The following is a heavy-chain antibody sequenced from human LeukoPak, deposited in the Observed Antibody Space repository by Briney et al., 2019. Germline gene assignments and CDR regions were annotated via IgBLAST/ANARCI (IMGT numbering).Heavy chain of an antibody. CDR3: ARAPYYYDSSGYYGY. V-gene: IGHV3-48*03. CDR2: ISSSGSTI. CDR1: GFTFGSYA. J-gene: IGHJ4*02. D-gene: IGHD3-22*01. Sequence: PGGSLRLSCAVSGFTFGSYAMSWVRQAPGKGLEWVSYISSSGSTIYYADSVRGRFTISRDNAKNSLYLQMNSLRAEDTAVYYCARAPYYYDSSGYYGYWGQGTLVTVSS.